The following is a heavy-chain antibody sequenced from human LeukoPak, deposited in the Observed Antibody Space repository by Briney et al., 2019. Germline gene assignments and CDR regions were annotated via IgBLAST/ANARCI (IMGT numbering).Heavy chain of an antibody. V-gene: IGHV3-15*01. CDR2: IKSKTDGGTT. D-gene: IGHD1-14*01. Sequence: KTGGSLRLSCAASGFTFSNAWMSWVRQAPGKGLEGVGRIKSKTDGGTTDYAAPVKGRFAISRDDSKNTLYLQMNSLKTEDTAVYYCTTEGTRTADYYFDYWGQGTLVTVSS. J-gene: IGHJ4*02. CDR1: GFTFSNAW. CDR3: TTEGTRTADYYFDY.